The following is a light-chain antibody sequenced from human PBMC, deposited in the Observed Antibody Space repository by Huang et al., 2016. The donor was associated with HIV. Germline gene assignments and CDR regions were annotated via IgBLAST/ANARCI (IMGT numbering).Light chain of an antibody. CDR1: QTISSY. CDR2: ASS. V-gene: IGKV1-39*01. Sequence: DIQMTQSPSSLSASVGDRVTITCRESQTISSYLNWYQQKPGKAPQLLIYASSSLQSGVPSRFSGSGSGTDFTLTISSLQPEDFATYYCQQSYSAPPLTFGGGTKVEI. CDR3: QQSYSAPPLT. J-gene: IGKJ4*01.